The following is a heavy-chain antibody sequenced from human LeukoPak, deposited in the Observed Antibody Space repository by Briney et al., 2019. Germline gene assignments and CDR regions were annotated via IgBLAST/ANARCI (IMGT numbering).Heavy chain of an antibody. V-gene: IGHV3-23*01. D-gene: IGHD3-22*01. CDR3: AKGAYDSSGYRDY. J-gene: IGHJ4*02. CDR2: ISGSGGST. CDR1: GFTFSSYA. Sequence: GGSPRLSCAASGFTFSSYAMSWVRQAPGKGLEWVSAISGSGGSTYYADSVKGRFTISRDNFKNTLYLQMNSLRAEDTAVYYCAKGAYDSSGYRDYWGQGTLVTVSS.